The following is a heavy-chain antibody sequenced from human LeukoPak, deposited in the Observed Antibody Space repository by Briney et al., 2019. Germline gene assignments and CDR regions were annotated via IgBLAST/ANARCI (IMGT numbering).Heavy chain of an antibody. Sequence: GGSLRLSCAASGFTVSSNYMSWVRQAPGEGLEWGSVIYSGGSTYYADSVKGRVTISIDNSKNTLYLQMNSLRAEDTDVYYCARDLDDSSGYYHYGMDVWGQGTTVTVSS. J-gene: IGHJ6*02. CDR2: IYSGGST. V-gene: IGHV3-53*01. CDR1: GFTVSSNY. D-gene: IGHD3-22*01. CDR3: ARDLDDSSGYYHYGMDV.